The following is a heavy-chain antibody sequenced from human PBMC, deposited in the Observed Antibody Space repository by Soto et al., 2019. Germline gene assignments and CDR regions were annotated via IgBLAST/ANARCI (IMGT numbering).Heavy chain of an antibody. Sequence: QVQLQESGPGLVKPSATLSLTCAVSGVSISSNNWWCWFSQPQGKGLEWIGEIYHCGSTNYNPSLKSRVTISVDKSKNQFSLKLSSMTAADTAVYYCATRQTYPIFGQYNWLDPWGQGTLVTVSS. CDR1: GVSISSNNW. CDR3: ATRQTYPIFGQYNWLDP. J-gene: IGHJ5*02. D-gene: IGHD3-3*01. V-gene: IGHV4-4*02. CDR2: IYHCGST.